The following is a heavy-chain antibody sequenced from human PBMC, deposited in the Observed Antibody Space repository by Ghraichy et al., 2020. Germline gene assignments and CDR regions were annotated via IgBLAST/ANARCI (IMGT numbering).Heavy chain of an antibody. D-gene: IGHD4-17*01. CDR3: ARVISRDYGDYAFDY. J-gene: IGHJ4*02. CDR1: GGSINSGAYS. V-gene: IGHV4-30-2*01. CDR2: IFPSGST. Sequence: SETLSLTCTVSGGSINSGAYSWSWIRQPPGKGLEWIGYIFPSGSTYYTPSLQSRVTISVDRSKRQFSLKLTSVTAADTAVYFCARVISRDYGDYAFDYWGQGTLVTVSS.